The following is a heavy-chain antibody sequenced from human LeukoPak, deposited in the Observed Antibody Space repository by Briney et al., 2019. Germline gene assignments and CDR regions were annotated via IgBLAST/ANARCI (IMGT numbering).Heavy chain of an antibody. CDR2: ISPYNGNT. CDR3: ARDSVDGSGTYYNDSPDY. CDR1: GYTFTSYG. V-gene: IGHV1-18*01. D-gene: IGHD3-10*01. J-gene: IGHJ4*02. Sequence: ASVKVSCKASGYTFTSYGISWVRQAPGQGLEWMAWISPYNGNTDYAQNLRGRVTMTTDTSTSTAYMELRSLRSDDTAVYYCARDSVDGSGTYYNDSPDYWGQGTLVTVSP.